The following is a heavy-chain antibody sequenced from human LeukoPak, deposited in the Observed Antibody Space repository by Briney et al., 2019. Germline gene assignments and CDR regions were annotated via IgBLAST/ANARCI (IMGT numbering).Heavy chain of an antibody. CDR3: ARDSSCGSTSCYYGMDV. D-gene: IGHD2-2*01. J-gene: IGHJ6*04. CDR2: IIPIFGTA. CDR1: GGTFSSYA. Sequence: SVKVSCKASGGTFSSYAISWVRQAPGQGLEWMGGIIPIFGTANYAQKFQGRVTITADKSTSTAYMELSSLRSEDTAVYYCARDSSCGSTSCYYGMDVWGKGTTVTVSS. V-gene: IGHV1-69*06.